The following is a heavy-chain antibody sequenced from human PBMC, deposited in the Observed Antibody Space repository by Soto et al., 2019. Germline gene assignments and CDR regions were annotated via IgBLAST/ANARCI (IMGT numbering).Heavy chain of an antibody. V-gene: IGHV1-46*01. D-gene: IGHD4-17*01. CDR3: AREWSSSDYGGNSGYFDY. CDR1: GYTFTSYY. Sequence: QVQLVQSGAEVKKPGASVKVSCKASGYTFTSYYMHWVRQAPGQGLEWMGIINPSGGSTSYAQKFQGRVTTTRDTSTSTVYMELSSLRSEDTAVYYCAREWSSSDYGGNSGYFDYWGQGTLVTVSS. J-gene: IGHJ4*02. CDR2: INPSGGST.